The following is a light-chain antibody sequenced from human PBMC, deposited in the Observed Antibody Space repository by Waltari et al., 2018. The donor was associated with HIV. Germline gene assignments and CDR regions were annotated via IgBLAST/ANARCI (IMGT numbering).Light chain of an antibody. Sequence: EIVLTPSPGTLSLSPGERATLSCRASQSVSSSYLAWYQQKPGQAPRLLIYGASSRATGIPDRFSGSGSGTDFTLTISRLEPEDFAVYYCQQYGNAPDSFGQGTKLEIK. CDR1: QSVSSSY. V-gene: IGKV3-20*01. CDR3: QQYGNAPDS. CDR2: GAS. J-gene: IGKJ2*03.